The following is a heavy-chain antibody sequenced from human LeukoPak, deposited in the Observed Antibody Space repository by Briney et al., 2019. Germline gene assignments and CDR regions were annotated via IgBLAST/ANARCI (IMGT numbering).Heavy chain of an antibody. J-gene: IGHJ4*02. CDR2: ISSSGSTI. CDR1: GFTFSSYG. CDR3: ARDYGGSSPFDY. V-gene: IGHV3-48*04. D-gene: IGHD4-23*01. Sequence: GGSLRLSCAASGFTFSSYGMNWVRQAPGKGLEWVSYISSSGSTIYYADSVKGRFTISRDNAKDSLYLQMNSLRAEDTAVYYCARDYGGSSPFDYWGQGTLVTVSS.